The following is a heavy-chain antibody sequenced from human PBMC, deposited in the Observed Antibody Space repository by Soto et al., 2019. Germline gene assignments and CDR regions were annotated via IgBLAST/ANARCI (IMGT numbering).Heavy chain of an antibody. Sequence: GGSLRLSCAASGFTFSDYYMSWIRQAPGKGLEWVSYISSSSSYTNYADSVKGRFTISRDNAKNSLYLQMNSLRAEDTAVYYCARDRSGYCSGGSCYSPIQHWGQGTLVTVSS. CDR1: GFTFSDYY. CDR2: ISSSSSYT. J-gene: IGHJ1*01. CDR3: ARDRSGYCSGGSCYSPIQH. V-gene: IGHV3-11*06. D-gene: IGHD2-15*01.